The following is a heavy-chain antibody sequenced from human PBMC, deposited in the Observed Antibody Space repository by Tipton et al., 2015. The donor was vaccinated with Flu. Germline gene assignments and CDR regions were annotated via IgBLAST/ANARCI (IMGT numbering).Heavy chain of an antibody. J-gene: IGHJ4*02. Sequence: SLRLSCAASGFTFDDYGMSWVRHSPGKGLEWVAGINWHGNSADYADSVKGRFTISRDNAKNTLYLQMNSLRAEDTAVYYCARDADRAGSADYWGQGTLVTVSS. CDR1: GFTFDDYG. D-gene: IGHD1-14*01. CDR2: INWHGNSA. V-gene: IGHV3-20*04. CDR3: ARDADRAGSADY.